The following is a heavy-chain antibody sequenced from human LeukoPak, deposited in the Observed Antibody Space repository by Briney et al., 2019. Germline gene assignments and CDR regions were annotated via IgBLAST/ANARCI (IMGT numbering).Heavy chain of an antibody. D-gene: IGHD5-12*01. Sequence: GASVKVSCKASGYTFMSYGISWVRQAPGQGLEWMGWISAYDGNPNYVQKFQGRVTMTVDTSTNVAYMELRSLRPDDTAVYYCARDDGYSYRKGVDRFDYWGQGTLLIVSS. CDR1: GYTFMSYG. CDR2: ISAYDGNP. J-gene: IGHJ4*02. V-gene: IGHV1-18*01. CDR3: ARDDGYSYRKGVDRFDY.